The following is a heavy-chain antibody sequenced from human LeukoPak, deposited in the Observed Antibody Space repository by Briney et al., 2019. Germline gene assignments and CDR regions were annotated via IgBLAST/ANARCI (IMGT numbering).Heavy chain of an antibody. J-gene: IGHJ6*02. V-gene: IGHV1-69*13. CDR3: ARAMATVVKSYYYYGMDV. CDR2: IIPIFGTA. D-gene: IGHD4-23*01. CDR1: GGTFSSYA. Sequence: GASVKVSCKASGGTFSSYAISWVRQAPGQGLEWMGGIIPIFGTANYAQKFQGRVTITADESTSTAYMELSSLRSEDTAVYYCARAMATVVKSYYYYGMDVWGQGTTVTVSS.